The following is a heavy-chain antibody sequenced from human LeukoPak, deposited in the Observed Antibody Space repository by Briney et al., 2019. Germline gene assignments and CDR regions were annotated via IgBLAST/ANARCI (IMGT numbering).Heavy chain of an antibody. V-gene: IGHV3-20*04. D-gene: IGHD3-22*01. CDR1: GFTFDDYG. CDR2: INWNGGST. Sequence: GGSLRLSCAASGFTFDDYGMSWVRQAPGKGLEWVSGINWNGGSTGYADSVKGRFTISRDNAKNSLYLQMNSLSADDTALYYCAGGYDSSGCYYHAFDIWGQGTMVTVSS. J-gene: IGHJ3*02. CDR3: AGGYDSSGCYYHAFDI.